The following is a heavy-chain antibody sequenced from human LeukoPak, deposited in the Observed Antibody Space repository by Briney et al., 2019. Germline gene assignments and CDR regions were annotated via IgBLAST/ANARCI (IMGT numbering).Heavy chain of an antibody. D-gene: IGHD6-19*01. CDR3: ARKGQWLIRAFDI. J-gene: IGHJ3*02. Sequence: GGSLRLSCAASGFTFSNYWMSWVRQAPGKGLEWVANIKQDGSEKYYVDSVKGRFTISRDNAKNSLYLQMNSLRAEDTAVYYCARKGQWLIRAFDIWGQGTMVTVSS. CDR2: IKQDGSEK. V-gene: IGHV3-7*01. CDR1: GFTFSNYW.